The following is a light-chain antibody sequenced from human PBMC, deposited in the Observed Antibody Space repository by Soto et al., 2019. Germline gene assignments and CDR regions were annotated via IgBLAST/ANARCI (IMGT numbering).Light chain of an antibody. CDR2: DTS. CDR1: QGIGDT. V-gene: IGKV3-15*01. CDR3: QPYNNWPLT. Sequence: EILMTQSPDTVSVSPGEGATLSCRASQGIGDTLAWYQHKPGQTPRLLIYDTSTRATGVPTRFSGSRSGAEFTLTINSLQSEDFAVYYCQPYNNWPLTFGGGTKVDIK. J-gene: IGKJ4*01.